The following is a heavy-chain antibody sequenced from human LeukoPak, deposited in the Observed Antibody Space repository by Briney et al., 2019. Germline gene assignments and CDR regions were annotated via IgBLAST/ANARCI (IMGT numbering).Heavy chain of an antibody. CDR3: ARGPTRTSYYYYGVDV. V-gene: IGHV4-34*01. CDR1: GGSLSGYY. J-gene: IGHJ6*02. CDR2: INHSGNT. Sequence: SETLSLTCAVYGGSLSGYYCSLIRQPPGKGPEWSGEINHSGNTNYHPCLKSRVTISVDTSKNQFSLKLSSVPAADTAVYYCARGPTRTSYYYYGVDVWGQGTTVTVSS. D-gene: IGHD1-1*01.